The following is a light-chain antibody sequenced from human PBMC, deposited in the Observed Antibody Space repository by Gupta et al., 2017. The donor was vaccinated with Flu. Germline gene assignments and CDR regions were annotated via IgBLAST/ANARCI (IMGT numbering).Light chain of an antibody. J-gene: IGKJ1*01. V-gene: IGKV3-11*01. Sequence: MLPQSPAPLSSSPGERATLSCRASQSISSDLAWYQQKPGQAPRLLIYDASNRATGIPDRFGGSGSGTDFTLTISSLEPEDFAVYYCQQRNNWPRTFGEGTKVDI. CDR3: QQRNNWPRT. CDR1: QSISSD. CDR2: DAS.